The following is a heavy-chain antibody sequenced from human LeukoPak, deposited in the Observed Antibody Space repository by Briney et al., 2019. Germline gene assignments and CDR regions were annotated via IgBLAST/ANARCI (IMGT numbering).Heavy chain of an antibody. J-gene: IGHJ4*02. CDR2: IGGGGTDT. CDR3: AESYGLGSFFDY. V-gene: IGHV3-23*01. CDR1: GFTFSSYA. D-gene: IGHD3-10*01. Sequence: PGGSLRLSCAASGFTFSSYAMSWVRQAPGKGPEWVSAIGGGGTDTYYVDSVRGRFTISRDNSRNTVYLQMNSLRVEDTAIYYCAESYGLGSFFDYWGQGVLVTVSS.